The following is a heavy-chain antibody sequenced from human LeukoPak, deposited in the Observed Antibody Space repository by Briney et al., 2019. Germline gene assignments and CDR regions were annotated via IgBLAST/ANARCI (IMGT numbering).Heavy chain of an antibody. V-gene: IGHV3-30*04. Sequence: GGSLRLSCAASGFTFSSYAMHWVRQAPGKGLEWVAVISYDGSNKYYADSVKGRFTISRDNSKDTLYLQMNSLRAEDTAVYYCARAGGDYAEYYYYGMDVWGQGTTVTVSS. J-gene: IGHJ6*02. D-gene: IGHD4-17*01. CDR1: GFTFSSYA. CDR3: ARAGGDYAEYYYYGMDV. CDR2: ISYDGSNK.